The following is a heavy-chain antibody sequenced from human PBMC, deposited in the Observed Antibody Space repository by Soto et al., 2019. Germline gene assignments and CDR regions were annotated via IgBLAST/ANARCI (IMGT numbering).Heavy chain of an antibody. CDR2: ISGSGGST. CDR1: GFTFSSYA. J-gene: IGHJ3*02. CDR3: AKDRELVNAFDI. D-gene: IGHD1-26*01. V-gene: IGHV3-23*01. Sequence: GGSLRLSCAASGFTFSSYAMSWVRQTPGKGLEWVSAISGSGGSTYYADSVKGRFTISRDNSKNTLYLQMNSLRAEDTAVYYCAKDRELVNAFDIWGQGTMVTVSS.